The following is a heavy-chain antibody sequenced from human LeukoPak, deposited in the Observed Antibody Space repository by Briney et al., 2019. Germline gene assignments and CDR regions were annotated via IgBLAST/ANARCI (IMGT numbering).Heavy chain of an antibody. CDR2: ISSSSSYI. J-gene: IGHJ4*02. V-gene: IGHV3-21*04. Sequence: PGGSLRLSCAASGFTFSSYSMNWVHQAPGKGLEWVSSISSSSSYIYYADSVKGRFTISRDNAKNSLYLQMNSLRAEDTAVYYCAKDLRYSSSWKLKGGYYFDYWGQGTLVTVSS. CDR1: GFTFSSYS. D-gene: IGHD6-13*01. CDR3: AKDLRYSSSWKLKGGYYFDY.